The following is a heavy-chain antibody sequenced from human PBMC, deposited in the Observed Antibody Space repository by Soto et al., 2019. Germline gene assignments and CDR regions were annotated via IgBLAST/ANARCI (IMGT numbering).Heavy chain of an antibody. CDR3: ARVLPYYFDY. Sequence: GGSLRLSCAASGFTFSGYWMSWVRQAPGKGLEWVASIKQDGSEKYYVDSVKGRFTISRDNAKNSLYLQMNSLRAEDTAVYYCARVLPYYFDYWGQGTLVTVSS. CDR2: IKQDGSEK. CDR1: GFTFSGYW. V-gene: IGHV3-7*01. J-gene: IGHJ4*02.